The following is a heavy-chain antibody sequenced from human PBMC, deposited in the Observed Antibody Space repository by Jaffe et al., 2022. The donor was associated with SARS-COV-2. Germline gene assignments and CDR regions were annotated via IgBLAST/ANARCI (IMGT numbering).Heavy chain of an antibody. Sequence: QVQLRESGPGLVKPSETLSLNCIVSGVSISSGGFHWSWIRQHPGKGLEWIGYIYYNGRSDYSPSLKSRVTISLDTSKNQISLKLSSVTAADTAVYYCAGETVSGDYSFNYWGQGTLVTVSS. D-gene: IGHD4-4*01. CDR2: IYYNGRS. CDR1: GVSISSGGFH. CDR3: AGETVSGDYSFNY. V-gene: IGHV4-31*03. J-gene: IGHJ4*02.